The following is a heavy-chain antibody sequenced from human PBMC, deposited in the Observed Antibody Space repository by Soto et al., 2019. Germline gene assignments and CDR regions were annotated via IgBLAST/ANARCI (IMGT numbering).Heavy chain of an antibody. D-gene: IGHD3-3*01. Sequence: ASVKVSCKASGYTFTSYYMHWVRQAPGQGLEWMGWINPNSGGTNYAQKFQGWVTMTRDTSISTAYMELSRLRSDDTAVYYCARALYDFWSGAYFDYWGQGTLVTVSS. CDR2: INPNSGGT. J-gene: IGHJ4*02. CDR3: ARALYDFWSGAYFDY. V-gene: IGHV1-2*04. CDR1: GYTFTSYY.